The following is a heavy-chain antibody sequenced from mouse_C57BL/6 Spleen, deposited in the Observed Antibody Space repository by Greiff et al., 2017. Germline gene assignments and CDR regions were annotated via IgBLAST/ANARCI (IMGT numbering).Heavy chain of an antibody. D-gene: IGHD2-10*02. J-gene: IGHJ4*01. CDR3: ARGYDPYYAMDY. V-gene: IGHV1-55*01. Sequence: VQLQQPGAELVKPGASVKMSCKASGYTFTSYWITWVKQRPGQGLEWIGDIYPGSGSTNYNAKFKSKATLTVDTSSSTAYMQLSSLTSEDSAVYYCARGYDPYYAMDYWGQGTSGTVSS. CDR2: IYPGSGST. CDR1: GYTFTSYW.